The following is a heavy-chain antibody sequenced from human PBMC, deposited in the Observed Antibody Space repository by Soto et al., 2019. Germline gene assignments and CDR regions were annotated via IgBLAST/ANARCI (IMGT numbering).Heavy chain of an antibody. Sequence: GSLRLSCAASGFTFSNYAMHWVRQAPGKGLEWVALTSYDGNNEYYTDSVKGRFTISRDNSKNTLFLQMNSPRPEDTAVYYCAKDKGVFNWATSYFDYWGQGALVTVSS. CDR2: TSYDGNNE. D-gene: IGHD1-1*01. CDR1: GFTFSNYA. V-gene: IGHV3-30*18. CDR3: AKDKGVFNWATSYFDY. J-gene: IGHJ4*02.